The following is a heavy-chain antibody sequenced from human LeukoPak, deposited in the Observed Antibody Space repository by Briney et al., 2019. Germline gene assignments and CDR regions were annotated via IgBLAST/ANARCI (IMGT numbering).Heavy chain of an antibody. Sequence: SQTLSLTCAISGDSVSSNSAAWNWIRQSPSRGLEWLGRTYYRSKWYNDYAVSVKSRITINPGTSKNQSSLQLNSVTPEDTAVYYCARGGGATLLGAFDIWGQGTMVTVSS. CDR1: GDSVSSNSAA. V-gene: IGHV6-1*01. J-gene: IGHJ3*02. CDR3: ARGGGATLLGAFDI. CDR2: TYYRSKWYN. D-gene: IGHD1-26*01.